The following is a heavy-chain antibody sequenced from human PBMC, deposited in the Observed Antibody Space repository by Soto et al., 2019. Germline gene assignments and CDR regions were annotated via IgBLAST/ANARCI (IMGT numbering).Heavy chain of an antibody. CDR3: AKIPHSSSWYLDAFDI. V-gene: IGHV3-23*01. CDR2: VSGSGAST. Sequence: EVQLLESGGGLVQPGGSLRLSCAASGVTFSSYAMRWVRQAPGKGLEWVSAVSGSGASTYSADSVKGRFTISRDNAKNTLYLQMISLRAEDTAVYYCAKIPHSSSWYLDAFDIWGQGTMVTVSS. J-gene: IGHJ3*02. D-gene: IGHD6-13*01. CDR1: GVTFSSYA.